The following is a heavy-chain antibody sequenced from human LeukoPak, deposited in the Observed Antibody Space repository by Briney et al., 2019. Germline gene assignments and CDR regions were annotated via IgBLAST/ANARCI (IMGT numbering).Heavy chain of an antibody. D-gene: IGHD3-10*01. CDR1: GFTFSTSA. J-gene: IGHJ5*02. Sequence: GGSLRLSCSASGFTFSTSAMHWVRQAPGKGLEYVSAISSNGGSTYYADSVKGRVTISRDNSKNTLHLQMSSLRAEDTAVYYCVGVRWFGGSKWFDHWGQGTLVTVSS. CDR3: VGVRWFGGSKWFDH. CDR2: ISSNGGST. V-gene: IGHV3-64D*09.